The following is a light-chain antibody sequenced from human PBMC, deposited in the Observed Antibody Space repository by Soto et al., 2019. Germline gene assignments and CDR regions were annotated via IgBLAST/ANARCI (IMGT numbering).Light chain of an antibody. V-gene: IGKV3-20*01. J-gene: IGKJ1*01. Sequence: EIMLTQSPGTLSLSPGEGATLSCRASQTISSFLAWYQQKRCQAPRLLIHGASNRATGIPDRFSGSGSGTDFTLTITRLEPEDFAVYYCQQYGGSPRTFGQGTKVDIK. CDR3: QQYGGSPRT. CDR2: GAS. CDR1: QTISSF.